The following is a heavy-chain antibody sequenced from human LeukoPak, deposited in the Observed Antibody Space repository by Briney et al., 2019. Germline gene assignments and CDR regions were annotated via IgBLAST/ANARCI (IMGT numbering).Heavy chain of an antibody. CDR3: ARQVGDYHDSSGYSLD. J-gene: IGHJ4*02. D-gene: IGHD3-22*01. V-gene: IGHV3-53*01. CDR2: IYSGGST. Sequence: PGGSLRLSCAASGFTVSSNYMSWVRQAPGKGLEWVSVIYSGGSTYYADSVKGRFTISRDNSKNTLYLQMNSLRAEDTAMYYCARQVGDYHDSSGYSLDWGQGTLVTVSS. CDR1: GFTVSSNY.